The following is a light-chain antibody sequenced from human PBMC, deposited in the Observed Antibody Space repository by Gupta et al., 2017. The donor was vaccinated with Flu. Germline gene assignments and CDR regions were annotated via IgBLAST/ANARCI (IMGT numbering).Light chain of an antibody. CDR3: QQYGSFPNT. CDR1: QSVSNNY. Sequence: GSLSWSPGERATLSCRASQSVSNNYLAWYQQRPGQAPRLLIYGASNRATYIPVKFNGSGSGTDFTLIISSLEPEDFAVYYCQQYGSFPNTFGQGTKVEI. CDR2: GAS. V-gene: IGKV3-20*01. J-gene: IGKJ2*01.